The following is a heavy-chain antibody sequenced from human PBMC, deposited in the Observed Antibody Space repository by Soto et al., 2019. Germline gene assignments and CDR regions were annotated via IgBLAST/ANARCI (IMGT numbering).Heavy chain of an antibody. D-gene: IGHD5-18*01. CDR3: AKKGGTAMVGGEFAP. V-gene: IGHV1-2*02. CDR1: GYTFTGYY. Sequence: GASVKVSCKASGYTFTGYYMHWVRQAPGQGLEWMGWINPNGGGTNYAQKSQGSFTMTRDTSISTAYMELSRLRGDETSGYYCAKKGGTAMVGGEFAPWGQGTLVTVSS. CDR2: INPNGGGT. J-gene: IGHJ5*02.